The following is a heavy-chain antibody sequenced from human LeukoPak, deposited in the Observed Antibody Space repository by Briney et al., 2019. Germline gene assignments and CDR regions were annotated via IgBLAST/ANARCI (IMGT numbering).Heavy chain of an antibody. Sequence: SETLSLTCTVSGDSIRGADFYWSWIRQHRGKGLVWIGYIYYSGSSYYNPSLKSRASISVDTSKNDFSLKLASVTAADTAVYFCARVELRRGLRWFDPWGQGTLVTVSS. CDR2: IYYSGSS. V-gene: IGHV4-31*03. J-gene: IGHJ5*02. CDR1: GDSIRGADFY. CDR3: ARVELRRGLRWFDP. D-gene: IGHD1-7*01.